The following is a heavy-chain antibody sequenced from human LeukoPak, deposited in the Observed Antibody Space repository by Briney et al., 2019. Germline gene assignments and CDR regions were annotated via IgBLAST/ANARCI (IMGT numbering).Heavy chain of an antibody. CDR2: INHSGST. V-gene: IGHV4-34*01. CDR3: ARRGSGYDSSGYYYHFDY. J-gene: IGHJ4*02. Sequence: SETLSLTCAVYGGSFGGYYWSWIRQPPGKGLEWIGEINHSGSTNYNPSLKSRVTISVDTSKNQFSLKLSSVTAADTAVYYCARRGSGYDSSGYYYHFDYWGQGTLVTVSS. D-gene: IGHD3-22*01. CDR1: GGSFGGYY.